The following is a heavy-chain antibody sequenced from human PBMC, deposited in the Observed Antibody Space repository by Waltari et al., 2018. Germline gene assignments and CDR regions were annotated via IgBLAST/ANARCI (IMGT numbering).Heavy chain of an antibody. Sequence: VQLQESGPGLVKPSGTLSLTCAVSGGSISSSNWWSWVRQPPGKGLEWVSVIYSGGSTYYADSVKGRFTISRDNSKNTLYLQMNSLRAEDTAVYYCAKSSARRSMDVWGKGTTVTVSS. D-gene: IGHD6-6*01. CDR2: IYSGGST. V-gene: IGHV3-53*04. CDR1: GGSISSSNW. CDR3: AKSSARRSMDV. J-gene: IGHJ6*03.